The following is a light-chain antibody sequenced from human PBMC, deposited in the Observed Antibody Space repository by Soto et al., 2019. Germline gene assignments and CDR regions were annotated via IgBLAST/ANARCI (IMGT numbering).Light chain of an antibody. CDR2: SNN. CDR3: AAWDACLNAYV. V-gene: IGLV1-44*01. Sequence: QSVLTQPPSASGTPGQRVTISCSGSSSNIGSNTVNWYQQLPGTAPKFLIYSNNQRPSGVPDRFSGSKSGTSASLAISGLEAEDEVDYYCAAWDACLNAYVSATGAEVTV. CDR1: SSNIGSNT. J-gene: IGLJ1*01.